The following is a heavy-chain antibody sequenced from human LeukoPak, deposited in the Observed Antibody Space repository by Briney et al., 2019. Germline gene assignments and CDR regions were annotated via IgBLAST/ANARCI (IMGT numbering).Heavy chain of an antibody. Sequence: GASVKVSCKASGYTFTSYYMHWVRQAPGQGLEWMGIINPSGGSTSYAQKFQGRVTMTEDTSTDTAYMELSSLRSEDTAVYYCATVTSKWELPLIDYWGQGTLVTVSS. CDR3: ATVTSKWELPLIDY. V-gene: IGHV1-46*01. J-gene: IGHJ4*02. CDR1: GYTFTSYY. D-gene: IGHD1-26*01. CDR2: INPSGGST.